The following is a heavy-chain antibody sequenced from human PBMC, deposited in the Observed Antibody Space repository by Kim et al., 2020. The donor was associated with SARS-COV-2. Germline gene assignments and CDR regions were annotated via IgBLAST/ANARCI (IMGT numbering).Heavy chain of an antibody. CDR3: ATRMVTSFDY. D-gene: IGHD2-21*02. Sequence: IFYAHSGKGRFTISRDNAKSSLYLQMNSLRDEDTAVYYCATRMVTSFDYWGQGTLVTVSS. V-gene: IGHV3-48*02. J-gene: IGHJ4*02. CDR2: I.